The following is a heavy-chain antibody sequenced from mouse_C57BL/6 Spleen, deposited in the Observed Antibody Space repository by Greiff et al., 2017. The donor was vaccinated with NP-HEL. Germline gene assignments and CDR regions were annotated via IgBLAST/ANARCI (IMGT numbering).Heavy chain of an antibody. Sequence: EVQLQQSGPELVKPGASVKISCKASGYTFTDYYMNWVKQSHGKSLEWIGDINPNNGGTSYNQKFKGKATLTVDKSSSTAYMELRSLTSEDSAVYYCARSYYGMDYWGQGTSVTVSS. CDR3: ARSYYGMDY. CDR1: GYTFTDYY. V-gene: IGHV1-26*01. CDR2: INPNNGGT. J-gene: IGHJ4*01.